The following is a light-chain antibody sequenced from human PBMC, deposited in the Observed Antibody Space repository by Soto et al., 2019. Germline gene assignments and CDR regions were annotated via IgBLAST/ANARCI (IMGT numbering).Light chain of an antibody. CDR1: SSDVGTYNY. Sequence: QSALTQPRSVSGSPGQSVTISCTGTSSDVGTYNYVSCYQQHPGKAPKLMIYDVSKRPSGVPDRFSGSKSANTASLTISGLQAEDEADYYCCSYAGTYSYVFGTGTKVTVL. J-gene: IGLJ1*01. V-gene: IGLV2-11*01. CDR3: CSYAGTYSYV. CDR2: DVS.